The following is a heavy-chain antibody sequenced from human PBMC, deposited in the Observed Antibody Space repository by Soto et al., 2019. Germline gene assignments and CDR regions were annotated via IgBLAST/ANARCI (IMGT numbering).Heavy chain of an antibody. V-gene: IGHV3-21*01. J-gene: IGHJ5*02. CDR3: ARGGIVVVPAGLNWFDP. D-gene: IGHD2-2*01. CDR1: GFTFSSYS. CDR2: ISSSSSHI. Sequence: PGGSLRLSCAASGFTFSSYSMNWVRQAPGKGLEWVSSISSSSSHIHYADSVKGRFTISRDNAKNSLYLQMNSLRAEDTAVYYCARGGIVVVPAGLNWFDPWGQGTLVTVSS.